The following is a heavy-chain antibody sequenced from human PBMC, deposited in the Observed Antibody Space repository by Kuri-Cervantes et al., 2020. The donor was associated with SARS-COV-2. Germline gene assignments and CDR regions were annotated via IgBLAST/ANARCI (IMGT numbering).Heavy chain of an antibody. V-gene: IGHV3-30*03. J-gene: IGHJ6*02. CDR1: GFTVSSNY. CDR2: ISYDGSNK. Sequence: GGSLRLSCAASGFTVSSNYMSWVRQAPGKGLEWVAVISYDGSNKYYADSVKGRFTISRDNSKNTLYLQMNSLRDEDTAVYYCARRRFLEWSIPDVWGQGTTVTVSS. D-gene: IGHD3-3*01. CDR3: ARRRFLEWSIPDV.